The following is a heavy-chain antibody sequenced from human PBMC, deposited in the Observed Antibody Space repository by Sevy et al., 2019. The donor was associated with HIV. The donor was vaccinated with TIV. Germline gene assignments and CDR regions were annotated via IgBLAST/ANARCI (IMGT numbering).Heavy chain of an antibody. Sequence: SETLSLTCTVSVGSISSYYWSWIRQPAGKGLEWIGRIYTSGSTNYNPSLKSRVSMSVDTSKNQFSLKLSSVTAADTAVYYCARGHPGSGWTAFDYWGQGTLVTVSS. CDR1: VGSISSYY. D-gene: IGHD6-19*01. V-gene: IGHV4-4*07. J-gene: IGHJ4*02. CDR3: ARGHPGSGWTAFDY. CDR2: IYTSGST.